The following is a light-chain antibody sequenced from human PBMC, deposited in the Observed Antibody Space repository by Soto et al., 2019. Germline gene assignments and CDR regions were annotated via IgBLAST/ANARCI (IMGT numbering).Light chain of an antibody. V-gene: IGKV3-20*01. CDR3: QQYVSSPLT. J-gene: IGKJ4*01. CDR1: QSVSSSY. Sequence: NVFTPSPGPQSLSPGERAPLSLRASQSVSSSYLAWYQQKPGQAPRLLIYGAFNRATGIPDRFSGSGSGTDFTLTTSRLEPEDFAVYYCQQYVSSPLTFGGGTKVDIK. CDR2: GAF.